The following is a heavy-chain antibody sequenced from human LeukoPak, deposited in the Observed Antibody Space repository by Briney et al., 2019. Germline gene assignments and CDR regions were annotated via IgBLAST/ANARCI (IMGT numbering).Heavy chain of an antibody. CDR2: IYTSGST. CDR3: ARGLGYYYYMDV. CDR1: GGSISSGSYY. J-gene: IGHJ6*03. V-gene: IGHV4-61*02. Sequence: SETLSLTCTVSGGSISSGSYYWSWIRQPAGKGLEWIGRIYTSGSTNYNPSLKSRVTMSVDTSKNQFSLKLSSVTAADTAVYYCARGLGYYYYMDVWGKGTTVTISS. D-gene: IGHD6-19*01.